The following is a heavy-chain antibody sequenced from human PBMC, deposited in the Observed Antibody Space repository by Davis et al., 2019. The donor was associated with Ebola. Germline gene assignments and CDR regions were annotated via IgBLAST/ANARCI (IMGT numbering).Heavy chain of an antibody. Sequence: GESLKISCAASGFTFSGSAMHWVRQASGKGLEWVGRIRSKANSYATAYAASVKSRFTISRDDSKNTAYLQMNSLRVEDTAVYYCARFLDGGYPIDYWGQGTLVTVSS. CDR3: ARFLDGGYPIDY. D-gene: IGHD5-12*01. CDR2: IRSKANSYAT. J-gene: IGHJ4*02. V-gene: IGHV3-73*01. CDR1: GFTFSGSA.